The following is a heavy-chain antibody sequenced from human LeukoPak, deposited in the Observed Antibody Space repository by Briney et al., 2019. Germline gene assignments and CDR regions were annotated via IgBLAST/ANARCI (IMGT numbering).Heavy chain of an antibody. J-gene: IGHJ3*02. CDR3: AKESTRGYSYGYQDAFDI. CDR2: ISGSGGST. V-gene: IGHV3-23*01. CDR1: GFTFSSYA. D-gene: IGHD5-18*01. Sequence: PGGSLRLSCAASGFTFSSYAMSWVRQAPGKGLEWVSAISGSGGSTYYADSVKGRFTISRDNSKNTLYLQMNGLRAEDTAVYYCAKESTRGYSYGYQDAFDIWGQGTMVTVSS.